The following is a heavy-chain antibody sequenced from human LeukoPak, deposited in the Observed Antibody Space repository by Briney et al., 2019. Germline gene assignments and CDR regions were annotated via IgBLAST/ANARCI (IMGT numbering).Heavy chain of an antibody. Sequence: PGGSLRLSCAAYGFTFNSYSMKWVPPAPGQGLEWVSYISSCSRTIYYADSVKRRFAISRDNAKNALYLQMNSLRDEETAIYYCARAMGYWGEGTLHTVSS. V-gene: IGHV3-48*02. CDR2: ISSCSRTI. D-gene: IGHD5-24*01. CDR3: ARAMGY. CDR1: GFTFNSYS. J-gene: IGHJ4*02.